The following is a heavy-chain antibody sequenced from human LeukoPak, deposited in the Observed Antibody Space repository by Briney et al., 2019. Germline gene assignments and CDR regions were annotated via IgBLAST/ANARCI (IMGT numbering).Heavy chain of an antibody. CDR3: ARIILRVAFDI. V-gene: IGHV4-39*07. D-gene: IGHD2/OR15-2a*01. J-gene: IGHJ3*02. CDR2: IYYSGST. CDR1: GGSISSSSYY. Sequence: SETLSLTCTVSGGSISSSSYYWGWIRQPPGKGLEWIGSIYYSGSTYYNPSLKSRVTISVDTSKNQFSLKLSSVTAADTAVYYCARIILRVAFDIWGQGTMVTVSS.